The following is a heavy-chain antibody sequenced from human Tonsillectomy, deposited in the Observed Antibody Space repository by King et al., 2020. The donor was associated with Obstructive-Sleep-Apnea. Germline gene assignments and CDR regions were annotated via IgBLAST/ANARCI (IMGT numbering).Heavy chain of an antibody. Sequence: VQLVESGGGLVKPGGSLRLSCAASGFTFSDYYMSWIRQAPGKGLEYISYISSANIYTNYADSVEGRFTISRDNAKNSLYLQMDRLRAEDTAVYYCARGLTMDPYYFDSWGQGTLVTVSS. J-gene: IGHJ4*02. CDR2: ISSANIYT. CDR3: ARGLTMDPYYFDS. CDR1: GFTFSDYY. D-gene: IGHD3-16*01. V-gene: IGHV3-11*06.